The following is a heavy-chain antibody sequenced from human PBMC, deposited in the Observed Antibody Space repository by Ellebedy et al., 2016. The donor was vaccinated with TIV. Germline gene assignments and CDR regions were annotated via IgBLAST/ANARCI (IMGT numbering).Heavy chain of an antibody. D-gene: IGHD5-18*01. Sequence: PGGSLRLSCTASGFTFSSCIMNWVRQAPGKGLAWISFITKSGDYMYYADSVKGRFTISRDNARNSLDLQMNSLRADDTAVYYCARDTAMDYWGQGTLVTVSS. J-gene: IGHJ4*02. V-gene: IGHV3-21*01. CDR1: GFTFSSCI. CDR3: ARDTAMDY. CDR2: ITKSGDYM.